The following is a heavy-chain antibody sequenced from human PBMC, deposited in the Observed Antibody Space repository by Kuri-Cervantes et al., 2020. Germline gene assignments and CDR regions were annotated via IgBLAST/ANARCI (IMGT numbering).Heavy chain of an antibody. CDR3: ARELADFSYFDY. J-gene: IGHJ4*02. D-gene: IGHD2/OR15-2a*01. Sequence: GESLKISCAASGFTFSSYAMSWVRQAPGKGLEWVSAISGSGGSTYYADSAKGRFTISRDNSKNTLYLQMNSLRAEDTAVYYCARELADFSYFDYWGQGTLVTVSS. CDR2: ISGSGGST. V-gene: IGHV3-23*01. CDR1: GFTFSSYA.